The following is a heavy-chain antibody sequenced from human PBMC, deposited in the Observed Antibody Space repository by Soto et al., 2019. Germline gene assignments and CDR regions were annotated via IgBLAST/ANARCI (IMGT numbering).Heavy chain of an antibody. D-gene: IGHD2-2*01. CDR3: ARDEVVLVPAASVYYGMDV. V-gene: IGHV3-30-3*01. Sequence: QVQLVESGGGVVQPGRSLRLSCAASGFTFSSYAMHWVRQAPGKGLEWVAVISYDGSNKYYADSVKGRFTISRDNSQNPIYLQMTSLRAEDTAVYYCARDEVVLVPAASVYYGMDVCGQGSTVTVSS. CDR2: ISYDGSNK. J-gene: IGHJ6*02. CDR1: GFTFSSYA.